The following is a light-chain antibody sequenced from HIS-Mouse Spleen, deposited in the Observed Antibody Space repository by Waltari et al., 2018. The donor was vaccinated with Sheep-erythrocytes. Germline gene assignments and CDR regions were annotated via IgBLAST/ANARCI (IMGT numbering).Light chain of an antibody. CDR2: DVS. V-gene: IGLV2-11*01. CDR1: SSDVAGYNY. CDR3: CSYAGSYNHV. J-gene: IGLJ1*01. Sequence: QSALTQPRSVSGSPGQSVTISCTGTSSDVAGYNYVSWYQQHPGKAPKLMIYDVSTRPSGVPDRFSGSKSGNTASLTISGLQAEDEADYYCCSYAGSYNHVFATGTKVTVL.